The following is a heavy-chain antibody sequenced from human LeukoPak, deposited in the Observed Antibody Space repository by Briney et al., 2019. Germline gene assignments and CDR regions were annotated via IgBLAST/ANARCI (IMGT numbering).Heavy chain of an antibody. D-gene: IGHD1-26*01. CDR1: GFTFSSHS. CDR2: TSHDGSNE. Sequence: GGSLRLSCAASGFTFSSHSMHWVRQAPGKGLEWMTLTSHDGSNEYYADSVKGRFTISRDSSKNTQYLQMNSLRVEDTAVYYCVRDGDWEPYFDYWGQGTLVTV. J-gene: IGHJ4*02. V-gene: IGHV3-30-3*01. CDR3: VRDGDWEPYFDY.